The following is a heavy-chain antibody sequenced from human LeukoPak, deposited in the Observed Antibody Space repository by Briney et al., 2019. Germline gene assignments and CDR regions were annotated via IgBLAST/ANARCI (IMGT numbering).Heavy chain of an antibody. V-gene: IGHV1-3*01. J-gene: IGHJ6*02. CDR2: INAGNGNT. Sequence: ASVKVSCKASGYTFTSYAMHWVRQAPGQRLEWMGWINAGNGNTKYSQKFQGRVTITRDTSASTAYMELSSLRSEDTAVYYCARDQVDPYYYYGMDVWGQGTTVTVSS. CDR1: GYTFTSYA. CDR3: ARDQVDPYYYYGMDV. D-gene: IGHD2-15*01.